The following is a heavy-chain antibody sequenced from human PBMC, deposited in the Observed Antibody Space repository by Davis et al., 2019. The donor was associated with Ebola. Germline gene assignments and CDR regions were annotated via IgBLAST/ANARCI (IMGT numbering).Heavy chain of an antibody. CDR2: IYPGDSDT. J-gene: IGHJ2*01. CDR3: ARRVRLSYWYFDL. D-gene: IGHD2-21*01. V-gene: IGHV5-51*01. CDR1: GYSFTTYW. Sequence: GESLKISCKGSGYSFTTYWIAWVRQTPAKGLEWMGIIYPGDSDTRYSPAFEGQVTISADKSISTAYLQWSSLKASDTAMYYCARRVRLSYWYFDLWGRGTLVTVSS.